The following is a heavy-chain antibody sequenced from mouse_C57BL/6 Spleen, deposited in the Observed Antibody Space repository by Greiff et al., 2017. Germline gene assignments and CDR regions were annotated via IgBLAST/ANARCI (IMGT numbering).Heavy chain of an antibody. J-gene: IGHJ4*01. Sequence: EVQLVESGGGLVQPKGSLKLSCAASGFSFNTYAMNWVRQTPGKGLEWVARIRSKSNNYATDYADSVKDRFTISRDDSESMLYLQMNNLRTEDTSMYYCGRGDCYYGLYYAMYYWGQGTSVTVAS. CDR1: GFSFNTYA. CDR3: GRGDCYYGLYYAMYY. D-gene: IGHD2-3*01. CDR2: IRSKSNNYAT. V-gene: IGHV10-1*01.